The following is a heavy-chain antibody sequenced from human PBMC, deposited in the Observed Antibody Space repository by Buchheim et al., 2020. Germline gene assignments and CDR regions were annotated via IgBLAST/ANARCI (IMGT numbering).Heavy chain of an antibody. CDR1: GGSFRSSGSF. CDR2: TFYGGDT. CDR3: AKARGAAAASSFDY. Sequence: QVQLQESGSRLVKPSNTLSLTCTVSGGSFRSSGSFWAWIRQTPGKGLVWIGSTFYGGDTYYKPSLKSRVIISVASYRTRLSLSLNSATAADTSVYYCAKARGAAAASSFDYWGQG. D-gene: IGHD2-15*01. J-gene: IGHJ4*02. V-gene: IGHV4-39*07.